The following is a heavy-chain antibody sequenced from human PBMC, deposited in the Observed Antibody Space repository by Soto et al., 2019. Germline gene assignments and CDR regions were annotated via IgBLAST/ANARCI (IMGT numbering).Heavy chain of an antibody. J-gene: IGHJ6*02. Sequence: VQLEQSGAEVKRPGSSVKVSCRASGGTFTSYSINWVRRAPGQGPEWMGAVIPRFGTTTYAQRFEGRVTVIADAFTSTVFMEMSGLRSEDTAVYFCARARTVAVSGRTGGYYYYAMDLWGQGTAVTVSS. CDR1: GGTFTSYS. V-gene: IGHV1-69*01. CDR2: VIPRFGTT. D-gene: IGHD6-19*01. CDR3: ARARTVAVSGRTGGYYYYAMDL.